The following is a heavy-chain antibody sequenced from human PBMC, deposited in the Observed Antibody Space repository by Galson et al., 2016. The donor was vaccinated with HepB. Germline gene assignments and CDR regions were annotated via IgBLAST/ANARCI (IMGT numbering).Heavy chain of an antibody. CDR3: ARGGVVVPAAIDDY. J-gene: IGHJ4*02. CDR2: IKGDGSGT. CDR1: GFTFTSYW. V-gene: IGHV3-74*03. D-gene: IGHD2-2*01. Sequence: SLRLSCAASGFTFTSYWMHWVRQVPGKGLLWVSRIKGDGSGTEYADSVKGRFTISRDNAKSTLYLQMNSLRAEVTAVYFCARGGVVVPAAIDDYWGQGTLVTVSS.